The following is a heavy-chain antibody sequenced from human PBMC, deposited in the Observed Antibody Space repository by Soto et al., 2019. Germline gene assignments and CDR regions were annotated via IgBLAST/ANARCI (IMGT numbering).Heavy chain of an antibody. J-gene: IGHJ5*02. V-gene: IGHV3-48*01. CDR1: GFTFSSYS. CDR2: ISSSSTTK. CDR3: ARAGCSGSNCLTCFDP. Sequence: PGGSLRLSCAASGFTFSSYSMNWVRQAPGKGLEWVSYISSSSTTKYYADSVKGRFTISRDNAKNSLYLQMNSLRAEDTAVYYCARAGCSGSNCLTCFDPWGQGTLVTVSP. D-gene: IGHD2-15*01.